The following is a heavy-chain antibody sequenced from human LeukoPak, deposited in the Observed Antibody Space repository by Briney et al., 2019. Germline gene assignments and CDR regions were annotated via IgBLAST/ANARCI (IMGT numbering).Heavy chain of an antibody. CDR1: GFTFDDYA. CDR2: ISCNRI. J-gene: IGHJ4*02. CDR3: AKVGNQWGEYDH. D-gene: IGHD3-10*01. V-gene: IGHV3-9*01. Sequence: PGGSLGLSCAASGFTFDDYAMHWVRQAPGKGLEWVSGISCNRIDYADSVKGRFTISRDNAKNSLYLQMNGLTTEDTALYNCAKVGNQWGEYDHWGQGTLVTVSS.